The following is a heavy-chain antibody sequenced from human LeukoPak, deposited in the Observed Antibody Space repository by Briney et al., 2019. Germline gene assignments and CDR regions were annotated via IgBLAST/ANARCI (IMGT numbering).Heavy chain of an antibody. Sequence: GGSLRLSCAASGFTFSSHGMQWVHQAPGKGLEWVALIWYDGSKTNYVDSVMGRFTISRDSSKSTLYLQMDNLRVEDTAVYFCAKDLSYGSLWFDPWGQGTLVTVSS. J-gene: IGHJ5*02. CDR3: AKDLSYGSLWFDP. CDR2: IWYDGSKT. V-gene: IGHV3-33*06. D-gene: IGHD3-10*01. CDR1: GFTFSSHG.